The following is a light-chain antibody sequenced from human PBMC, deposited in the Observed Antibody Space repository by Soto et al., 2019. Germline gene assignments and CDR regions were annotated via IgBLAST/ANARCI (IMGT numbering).Light chain of an antibody. CDR1: QSVLYSANNKNY. V-gene: IGKV4-1*01. Sequence: DIVMTQSPDSLAVSLGERATINCKSSQSVLYSANNKNYLGWFQQKPGQPPKLLIYWASIRESGVPARFSGIGSGADFSLTISSLQAEDVAIYNCQHYFANYWTFGQETRVEGK. J-gene: IGKJ1*01. CDR2: WAS. CDR3: QHYFANYWT.